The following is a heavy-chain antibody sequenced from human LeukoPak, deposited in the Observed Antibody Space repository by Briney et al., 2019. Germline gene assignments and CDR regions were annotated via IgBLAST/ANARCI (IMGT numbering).Heavy chain of an antibody. CDR2: VYSGGST. D-gene: IGHD3-16*01. V-gene: IGHV3-53*01. J-gene: IGHJ4*02. CDR3: ARAVSGSSPSDY. Sequence: TGGSLRLSCAASGFAVSSNYMSWVRQAPGKGLEWVSVVYSGGSTYYADSVKGRFTISRDNSKNTLYLQMNSLRAEDTAVYYCARAVSGSSPSDYWGQGTLVTVSS. CDR1: GFAVSSNY.